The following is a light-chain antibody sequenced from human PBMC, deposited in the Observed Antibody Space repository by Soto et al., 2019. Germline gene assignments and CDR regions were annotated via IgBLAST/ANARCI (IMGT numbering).Light chain of an antibody. J-gene: IGLJ2*01. Sequence: QSVLTQPPSASGTPGQRGTISCSGRGSSIGTNTVNWYRQLPGTAPQSLIYGDKQRPSGGPDRFSGSKAGTSPSLAISGLQSEDEADYYCAAWDGSLNNVLFGGGTKLTVL. CDR3: AAWDGSLNNVL. CDR2: GDK. V-gene: IGLV1-44*01. CDR1: GSSIGTNT.